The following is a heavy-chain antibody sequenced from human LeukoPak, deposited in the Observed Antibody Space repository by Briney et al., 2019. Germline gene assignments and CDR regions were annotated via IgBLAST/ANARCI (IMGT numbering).Heavy chain of an antibody. CDR3: ARDKMYTSSADY. D-gene: IGHD2-8*01. CDR1: GFTFTSYW. J-gene: IGHJ4*02. V-gene: IGHV3-7*01. Sequence: GGSLRLSCAASGFTFTSYWMNWVRQAPGKGLEWLANIKQDGSEKHYVDSVKGRFTISRDNAKNSLYLQMNSLRVEDTAIYYCARDKMYTSSADYWGQGTLVTVSS. CDR2: IKQDGSEK.